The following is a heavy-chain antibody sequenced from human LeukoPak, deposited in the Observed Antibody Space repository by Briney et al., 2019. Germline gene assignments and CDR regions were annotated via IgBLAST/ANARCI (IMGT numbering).Heavy chain of an antibody. CDR1: GASISSFF. Sequence: SETLSLTCSVSGASISSFFWNWIRQPAGKGLEWIGRIYAGGSTNYNPSLKSRVTMSVDTSKSQFSLKLNSVTAADTAVYYCATDGYYGSGAFLDGFDMWGRGTKVTVSS. D-gene: IGHD3-10*01. CDR2: IYAGGST. J-gene: IGHJ3*02. V-gene: IGHV4-4*07. CDR3: ATDGYYGSGAFLDGFDM.